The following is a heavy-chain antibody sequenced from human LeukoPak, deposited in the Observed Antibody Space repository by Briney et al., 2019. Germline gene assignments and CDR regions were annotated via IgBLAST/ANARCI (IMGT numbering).Heavy chain of an antibody. CDR2: IDPADSDT. V-gene: IGHV5-51*01. Sequence: GESLKIYCKGSGYSFTNQWIGWVRQMPGKGLEGMGIIDPADSDTRYRPSFQGQVTISADKSITTAYLQWSSLKASDTAMYYCARRGDNGDDDYSGQGTLVTVSS. J-gene: IGHJ4*02. D-gene: IGHD4-17*01. CDR3: ARRGDNGDDDY. CDR1: GYSFTNQW.